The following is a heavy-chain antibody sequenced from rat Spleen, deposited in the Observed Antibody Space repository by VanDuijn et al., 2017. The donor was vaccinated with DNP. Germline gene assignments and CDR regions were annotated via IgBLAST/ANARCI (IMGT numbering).Heavy chain of an antibody. J-gene: IGHJ1*01. Sequence: EVQLVESGGGLVQPGRSMKLSCTVSGFTFSTFPMAWVRQAPTKGLEWVATISPGSETTYHRDSVKGRFTISRDNAKNTLYQQMNSLRSEETATYYCATRGLGARYYWSFDRWGPGTMVTVSS. D-gene: IGHD5-1*01. V-gene: IGHV5-46*01. CDR2: ISPGSETT. CDR1: GFTFSTFP. CDR3: ATRGLGARYYWSFDR.